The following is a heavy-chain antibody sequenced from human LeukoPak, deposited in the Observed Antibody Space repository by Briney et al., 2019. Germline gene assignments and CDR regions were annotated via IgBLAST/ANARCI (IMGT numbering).Heavy chain of an antibody. V-gene: IGHV3-23*01. J-gene: IGHJ4*02. CDR3: ALRYTSSLYYFDY. CDR2: ISGSGSST. CDR1: GFTFSSYA. Sequence: PGGSLRLSCAASGFTFSSYAMSWVRPAPGKGLEWVSSISGSGSSTFYTDSVKGRFTISRDNSKNTLYLQMNSLRAEDTAVYYCALRYTSSLYYFDYWGQGTLVTVSA. D-gene: IGHD6-13*01.